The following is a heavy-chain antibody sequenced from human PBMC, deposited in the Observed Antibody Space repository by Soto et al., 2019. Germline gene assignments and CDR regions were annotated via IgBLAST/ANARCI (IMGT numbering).Heavy chain of an antibody. Sequence: SETLSLTCTVTGGSISGFYWSWIRQPPGKGLEWIGYVYSSGSTNYNPSLKSRVTISVDTSKNQFSLKLGSVTAADTAVYYCARGDYADYPGDFDYWGQGTLVTVSS. J-gene: IGHJ4*02. CDR1: GGSISGFY. CDR3: ARGDYADYPGDFDY. V-gene: IGHV4-59*01. CDR2: VYSSGST. D-gene: IGHD4-17*01.